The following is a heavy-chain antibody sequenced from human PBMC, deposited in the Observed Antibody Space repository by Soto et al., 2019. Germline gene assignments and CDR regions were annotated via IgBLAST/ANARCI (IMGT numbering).Heavy chain of an antibody. CDR2: IFSSGST. J-gene: IGHJ4*02. Sequence: LSLTCTVSGGSINTFYWSWVRQPAGKGLEWIGRIFSSGSTSFNPSLESRVTMSVDTSKNHFSLNLSSVTAADMAVYYCAREGSYSAYNFAHGIQLWSFDFWGQGALVTVSS. CDR1: GGSINTFY. D-gene: IGHD5-12*01. V-gene: IGHV4-4*07. CDR3: AREGSYSAYNFAHGIQLWSFDF.